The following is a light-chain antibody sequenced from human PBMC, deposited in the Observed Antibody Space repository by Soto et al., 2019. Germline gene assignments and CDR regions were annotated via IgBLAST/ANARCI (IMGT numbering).Light chain of an antibody. V-gene: IGKV3-11*01. CDR1: QSVGSL. Sequence: EIVLTQSPRTLSLSPGERAILSFMPSQSVGSLLAWYQHNPGQAPRLLIFDASYRAAGIPARFRGSGSGTDFTLTIDSLEPEDFAVYYCQQRTNWLWTFGPGTKVDI. J-gene: IGKJ1*01. CDR3: QQRTNWLWT. CDR2: DAS.